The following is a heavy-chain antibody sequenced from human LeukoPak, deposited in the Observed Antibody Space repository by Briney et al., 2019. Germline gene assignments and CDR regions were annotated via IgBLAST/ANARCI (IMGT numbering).Heavy chain of an antibody. D-gene: IGHD6-13*01. J-gene: IGHJ4*02. V-gene: IGHV3-74*03. CDR2: INSDGIST. CDR3: ASAPPGIAAYFDY. Sequence: GSLRLSCAAFGFTFSWLLMDWVRQAPGEGVVWVSRINSDGISTKYADSVKGRFTISRDNAKNTLFLQMNSLRAQDTAVYYCASAPPGIAAYFDYWSQGTLVTVSS. CDR1: GFTFSWLL.